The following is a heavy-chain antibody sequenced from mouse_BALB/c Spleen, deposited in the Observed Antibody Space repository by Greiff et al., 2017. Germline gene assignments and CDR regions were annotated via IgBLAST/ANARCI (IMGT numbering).Heavy chain of an antibody. J-gene: IGHJ2*01. Sequence: VQLVESGAELVRPGVSVKISCKGSGYTFTDYAMHWVKQSHAKSLEWIGVISTYYGDASYNQKFKGKATMTVDKSSSTAYMELARLTSEDSAIYYCAREGNYGNFDYWGQGTTLTVSS. CDR2: ISTYYGDA. D-gene: IGHD2-1*01. CDR3: AREGNYGNFDY. CDR1: GYTFTDYA. V-gene: IGHV1S137*01.